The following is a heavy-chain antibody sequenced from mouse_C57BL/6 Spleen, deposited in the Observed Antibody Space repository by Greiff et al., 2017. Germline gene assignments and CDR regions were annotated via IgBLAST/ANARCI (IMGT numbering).Heavy chain of an antibody. CDR3: ARLPPCYSNSYYFDY. CDR2: INPSNGGT. Sequence: VQLQQPGPELVKPGASVKLSCKASGYPFTSYWMHWVKQRPGQGLEWIGNINPSNGGTNYNEKFKSKATLTVDKSSSTAYMLLSSRTSEDSAVYYCARLPPCYSNSYYFDYWGQGTTLTVSS. CDR1: GYPFTSYW. D-gene: IGHD2-5*01. J-gene: IGHJ2*01. V-gene: IGHV1-53*01.